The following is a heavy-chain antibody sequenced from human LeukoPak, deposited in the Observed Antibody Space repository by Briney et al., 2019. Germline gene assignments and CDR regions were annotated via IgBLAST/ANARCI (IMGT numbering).Heavy chain of an antibody. V-gene: IGHV3-7*01. Sequence: GGSLRLSCEGSGFSFSSYWMTWVRQLPGKGPEWVANIRQDESERYFADSVKGGFTISRDNAKKSVYLHMSSLRAEDTDLYYCARLSAYYYGSYFYYYMDVWGKGTTVTVSS. CDR1: GFSFSSYW. J-gene: IGHJ6*03. CDR3: ARLSAYYYGSYFYYYMDV. D-gene: IGHD3-10*01. CDR2: IRQDESER.